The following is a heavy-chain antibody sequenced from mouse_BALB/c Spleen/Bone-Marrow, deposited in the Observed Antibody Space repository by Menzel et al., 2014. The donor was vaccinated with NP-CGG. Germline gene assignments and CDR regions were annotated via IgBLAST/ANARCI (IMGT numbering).Heavy chain of an antibody. CDR1: GFSLTSYG. Sequence: VKVVESGPGLVAPSQSLSITCTVSGFSLTSYGVHWVRQPPGKGLEWLGVIWAGGSTNYSSALMSRLSISKDNSKSQVFLKMNSLQTDDTAMYYCARGPFITTVHYYAMDYWGQGTSVTVSS. CDR2: IWAGGST. V-gene: IGHV2-9*02. D-gene: IGHD1-2*01. J-gene: IGHJ4*01. CDR3: ARGPFITTVHYYAMDY.